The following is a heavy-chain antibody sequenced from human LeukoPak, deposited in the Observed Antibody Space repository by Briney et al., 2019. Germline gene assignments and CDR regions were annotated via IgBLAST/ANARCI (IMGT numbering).Heavy chain of an antibody. Sequence: PGGSLRLSCAASGFTVSSNFMSWVRQAPGKGLGWVSVIYSGGSTYYADSVKGRFTISRDNSKNTLYLQMNSLRAEDTAVYYCARRPDQTFYYFDYWGQGTLVTVSS. CDR1: GFTVSSNF. D-gene: IGHD3-3*02. CDR2: IYSGGST. V-gene: IGHV3-66*04. J-gene: IGHJ4*02. CDR3: ARRPDQTFYYFDY.